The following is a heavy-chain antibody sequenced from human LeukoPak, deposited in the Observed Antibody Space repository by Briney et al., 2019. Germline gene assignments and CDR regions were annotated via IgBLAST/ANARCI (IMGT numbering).Heavy chain of an antibody. CDR3: ARSRGFTGYDYVDY. V-gene: IGHV1-8*01. D-gene: IGHD5-12*01. J-gene: IGHJ4*02. CDR1: GYTFTSYD. CDR2: MNPNSGNT. Sequence: ASVKVSCKASGYTFTSYDINWVRQATGQGLEWMGWMNPNSGNTGYAQKFQGRVTMTRNTSISTAYMELSSLRSEDTAVYYCARSRGFTGYDYVDYWGQGTLVTVSS.